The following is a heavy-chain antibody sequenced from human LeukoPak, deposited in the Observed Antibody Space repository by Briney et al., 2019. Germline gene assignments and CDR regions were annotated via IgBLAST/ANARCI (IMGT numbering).Heavy chain of an antibody. CDR1: GFIFSSYW. Sequence: PGGSLRLSCEASGFIFSSYWMHWVRQVPGKGLVWVSRINSDGSSTTYADFVKGRFTISRDNAKNTLYLQMNSLRAEDTAVYYCASARESCIGSSCYEYFHHWGQGTPLTVSS. CDR2: INSDGSST. CDR3: ASARESCIGSSCYEYFHH. J-gene: IGHJ1*01. V-gene: IGHV3-74*01. D-gene: IGHD2-2*01.